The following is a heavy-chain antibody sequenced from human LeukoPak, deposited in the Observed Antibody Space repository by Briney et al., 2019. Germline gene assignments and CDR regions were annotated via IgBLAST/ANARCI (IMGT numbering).Heavy chain of an antibody. CDR1: GYTFTSYG. Sequence: ASVKVSCKASGYTFTSYGISWVRQAPGQGLEWMGWISAYNGNTNYAQKLQGRVTMTRNTSISTAYMELSSLRSEDTAVYYCARREFDPWGQGTLVTVSS. J-gene: IGHJ5*02. V-gene: IGHV1-18*01. CDR3: ARREFDP. CDR2: ISAYNGNT.